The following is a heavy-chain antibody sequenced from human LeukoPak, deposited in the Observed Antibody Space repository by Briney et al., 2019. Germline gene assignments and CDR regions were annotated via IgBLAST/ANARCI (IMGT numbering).Heavy chain of an antibody. Sequence: SVKVSCKASGGPFSSYAISWVRQAPGQGLEWMGRIIPILGMTNYAQMFQGRVTITADQSTTTAYMEVSSLRSEDTAVYYCAGSQTSGASVWDFWGQGTLVTVSS. CDR2: IIPILGMT. D-gene: IGHD3-10*01. V-gene: IGHV1-69*04. CDR3: AGSQTSGASVWDF. CDR1: GGPFSSYA. J-gene: IGHJ4*02.